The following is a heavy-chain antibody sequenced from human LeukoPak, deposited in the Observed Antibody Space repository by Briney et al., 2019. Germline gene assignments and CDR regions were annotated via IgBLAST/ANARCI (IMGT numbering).Heavy chain of an antibody. CDR3: ARGGTIQLGNDY. D-gene: IGHD5-18*01. Sequence: ASVKVSCKASGGTFSSYAISWVRQAPGQGLEWMGGIIPIFGTANYAQKFQGRVTITADKSTSTAYMELSSLRSEDTAVYYCARGGTIQLGNDYWGQGTLVTVSS. V-gene: IGHV1-69*06. J-gene: IGHJ4*02. CDR1: GGTFSSYA. CDR2: IIPIFGTA.